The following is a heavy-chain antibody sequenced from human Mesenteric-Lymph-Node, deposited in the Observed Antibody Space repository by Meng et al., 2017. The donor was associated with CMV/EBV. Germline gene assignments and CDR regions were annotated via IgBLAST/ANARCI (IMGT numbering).Heavy chain of an antibody. CDR2: INPSGGST. CDR3: ARDHPGA. CDR1: GYTFINYY. D-gene: IGHD3-10*01. J-gene: IGHJ5*02. Sequence: ASVKVSCKASGYTFINYYLHWVRQAPGQGLEWMGVINPSGGSTTYAQKFQGRVTMTSDTSTSTVYMDLSSLRSEDTAVYYCARDHPGAWGQGTLVTVSS. V-gene: IGHV1-46*01.